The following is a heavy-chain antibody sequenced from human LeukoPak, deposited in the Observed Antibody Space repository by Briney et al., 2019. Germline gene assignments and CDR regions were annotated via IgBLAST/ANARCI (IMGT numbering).Heavy chain of an antibody. J-gene: IGHJ4*02. V-gene: IGHV4-39*07. D-gene: IGHD3-3*01. CDR2: IYYSGST. CDR1: GGSISSSSYY. CDR3: ARGDFWSGYVDY. Sequence: SETLSLTCTVSGGSISSSSYYWGWIRQPPGKGLEWIGSIYYSGSTYYNPSLKSRVTISVDTSKNQFSLKLSSVTAADTAVYYCARGDFWSGYVDYWGQGTLVTVSS.